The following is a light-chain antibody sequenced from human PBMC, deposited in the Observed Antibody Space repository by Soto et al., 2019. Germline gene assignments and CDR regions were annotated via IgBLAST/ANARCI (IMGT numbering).Light chain of an antibody. CDR1: QSVGSTY. CDR3: QQYGSSPWT. J-gene: IGKJ1*01. CDR2: GAS. Sequence: EIVLTQSPRPLSLSPGERATLSCRASQSVGSTYLACYQQKPGQAPRHLIYGASTRATGIPDRFSGSGSGTDFTLTISRLEPEDFAVYYCQQYGSSPWTFGQGTKVDIK. V-gene: IGKV3-20*01.